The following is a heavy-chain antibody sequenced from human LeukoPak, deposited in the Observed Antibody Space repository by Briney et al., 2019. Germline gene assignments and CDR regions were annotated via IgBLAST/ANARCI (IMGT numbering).Heavy chain of an antibody. CDR2: INHSGST. CDR3: ARLKSGGSSWFREY. J-gene: IGHJ4*02. D-gene: IGHD6-13*01. Sequence: SETLSLTCAVYGGSFSGYYWSWIRQPPGKGLEWIGEINHSGSTNYNPSLKSRVTISVDTSKNQFSLKLSSVTAADTAVYYCARLKSGGSSWFREYWGQGTLVTVSS. V-gene: IGHV4-34*01. CDR1: GGSFSGYY.